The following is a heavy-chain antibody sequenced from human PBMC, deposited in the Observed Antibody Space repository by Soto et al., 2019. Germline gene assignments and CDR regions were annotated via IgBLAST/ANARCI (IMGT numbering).Heavy chain of an antibody. V-gene: IGHV1-46*02. CDR2: IHPSGDTK. Sequence: QVQLVQSGAAVKEPGASVKVSCKASGYTFQNYHMHWVRQAPGQGLEWMGIIHPSGDTKTYAQRFQGRLAMTRDASTSTVYMELSSLTSEDTAVYFCARDLWGSWTVDYWGQGILVTVSS. CDR3: ARDLWGSWTVDY. D-gene: IGHD3-16*01. CDR1: GYTFQNYH. J-gene: IGHJ4*02.